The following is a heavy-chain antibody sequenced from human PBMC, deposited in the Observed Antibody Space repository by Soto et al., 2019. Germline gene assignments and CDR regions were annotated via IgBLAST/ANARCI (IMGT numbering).Heavy chain of an antibody. CDR3: ARGVCSERPQASGYSYVYYGMDV. V-gene: IGHV1-69*12. Sequence: QVQLVQSGAEVKKPGSSVKVSCKASGGTFSSYGISWVRQAPGQGLEWMGGIIPIFGTANYAQKFQGRVTISADESTSTAYMELGSLRSEDTAVYYCARGVCSERPQASGYSYVYYGMDVWGQGTTVTVSS. J-gene: IGHJ6*02. D-gene: IGHD5-18*01. CDR2: IIPIFGTA. CDR1: GGTFSSYG.